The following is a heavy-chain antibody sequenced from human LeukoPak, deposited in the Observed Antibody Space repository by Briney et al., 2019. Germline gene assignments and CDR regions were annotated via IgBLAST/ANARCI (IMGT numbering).Heavy chain of an antibody. J-gene: IGHJ4*02. D-gene: IGHD6-13*01. CDR1: GFTFSSYA. V-gene: IGHV3-23*01. CDR2: ISASGGST. Sequence: GGSLRLSCAASGFTFSSYAMSWVRQAPGKGLEWVSGISASGGSTYYADSVKGRFTISRDNSKNTLYLQMNSLRAEDTAVYYCAKEGRYSSSWQYYFDYWGQGTLVTVSS. CDR3: AKEGRYSSSWQYYFDY.